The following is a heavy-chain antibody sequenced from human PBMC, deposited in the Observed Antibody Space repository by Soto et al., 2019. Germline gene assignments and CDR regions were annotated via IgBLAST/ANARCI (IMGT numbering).Heavy chain of an antibody. CDR2: ISSSSSYI. J-gene: IGHJ6*02. Sequence: GGSLRLSCAASGFTFTNYWMHWVRQVPGKGLVWVSSISSSSSYIYYADSVKGRFTISRDNAKNSLYLQMNSLRAEDTAVYYCAREIGGYYYYYGMDVWGQGTTVTVSS. CDR1: GFTFTNYW. CDR3: AREIGGYYYYYGMDV. V-gene: IGHV3-21*01.